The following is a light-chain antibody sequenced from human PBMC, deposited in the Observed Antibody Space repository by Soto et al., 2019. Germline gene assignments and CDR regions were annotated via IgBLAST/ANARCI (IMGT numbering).Light chain of an antibody. V-gene: IGKV1-5*03. CDR1: QSVSRW. Sequence: DIQMTQSPSTLSAYVGDRVTITCRASQSVSRWLAWYQQKPGKAPKVLIYKASSLESGVPLGFSGSGSGTDFTRTFSILQPDESATYYCLQYESFSWTVGQGTNVE. CDR2: KAS. J-gene: IGKJ1*01. CDR3: LQYESFSWT.